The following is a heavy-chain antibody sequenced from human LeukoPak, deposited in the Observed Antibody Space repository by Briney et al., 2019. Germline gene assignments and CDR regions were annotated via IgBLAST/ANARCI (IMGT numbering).Heavy chain of an antibody. CDR3: ARLGYYDILTGYPREYYYYMDV. CDR1: GYSFTSYW. D-gene: IGHD3-9*01. V-gene: IGHV5-51*01. CDR2: IYPGDSDT. Sequence: PGESLKISCKGSGYSFTSYWIGWVRQMPGKGLEWMGIIYPGDSDTRYSPSFQGQVTISADKSISTAYLQWSSLKASDTAMYYCARLGYYDILTGYPREYYYYMDVWGKGTTVTVSS. J-gene: IGHJ6*03.